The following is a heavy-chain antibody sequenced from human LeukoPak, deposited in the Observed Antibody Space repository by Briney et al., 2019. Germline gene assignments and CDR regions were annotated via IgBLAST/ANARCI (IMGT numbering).Heavy chain of an antibody. V-gene: IGHV3-49*04. J-gene: IGHJ4*02. D-gene: IGHD3-16*02. CDR1: GFTFGDYA. CDR3: TRVQPNPYYDYVWGSYRPGRVDY. Sequence: GGSLRLSCTASGFTFGDYAMSWVRQAPGKGLEWVGFIRSKAYGGTTEYAASVKGRFTISRDDSKSIAYLQMNSLKTEDTAVYYCTRVQPNPYYDYVWGSYRPGRVDYWGQGTLVTVSS. CDR2: IRSKAYGGTT.